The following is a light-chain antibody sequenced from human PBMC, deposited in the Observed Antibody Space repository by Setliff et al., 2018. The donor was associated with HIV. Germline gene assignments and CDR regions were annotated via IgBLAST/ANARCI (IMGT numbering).Light chain of an antibody. CDR3: SSYTSNNSGV. CDR2: DVT. CDR1: SSDVGGYNY. Sequence: QSVLTQPASVSGSPGQSITISCTGTSSDVGGYNYVSWYQQHPGKAPKLMIYDVTNRPSGVPNRFSGSNSGNTASLTISGLQAEDEADYYCSSYTSNNSGVFGTGTKVTVL. V-gene: IGLV2-14*03. J-gene: IGLJ1*01.